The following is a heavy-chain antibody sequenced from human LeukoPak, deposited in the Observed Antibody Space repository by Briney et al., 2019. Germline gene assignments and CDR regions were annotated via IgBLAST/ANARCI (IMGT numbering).Heavy chain of an antibody. J-gene: IGHJ4*02. CDR3: AKIAYSGSYVY. CDR1: GFTFSSYS. V-gene: IGHV3-21*04. D-gene: IGHD1-26*01. CDR2: ISSSSSYI. Sequence: GGSLRLSCAASGFTFSSYSMNWVRQAPGKGLEWVSSISSSSSYIYYADSVKGRFTISRDNSKNTLYLQMNSLRAEDTAVYYCAKIAYSGSYVYWGQGTLVTVSS.